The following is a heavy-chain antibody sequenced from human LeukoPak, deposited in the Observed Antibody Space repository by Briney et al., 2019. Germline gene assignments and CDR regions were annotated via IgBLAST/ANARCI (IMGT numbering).Heavy chain of an antibody. V-gene: IGHV3-48*04. CDR3: ARADYYGSYYMDV. CDR2: ISSSGSTI. Sequence: PGGSLRLSCAASGFTFSSYWMNWVRQAPGKGLEWVSYISSSGSTIYYADSVKGRFTISRDNAKNSLYLQMNSLRAEDTAVYYCARADYYGSYYMDVWGKGTTVTISS. CDR1: GFTFSSYW. J-gene: IGHJ6*03. D-gene: IGHD3-10*01.